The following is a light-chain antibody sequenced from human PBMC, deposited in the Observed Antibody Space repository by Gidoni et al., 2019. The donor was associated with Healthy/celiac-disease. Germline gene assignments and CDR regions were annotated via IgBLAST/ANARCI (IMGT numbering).Light chain of an antibody. CDR2: WAS. CDR1: QSVLYSSNNKNY. Sequence: DIVMTQSPDSLAVSLGKRATINCKSSQSVLYSSNNKNYLAWYQQKPGHPPKLLIYWASTRESGVPDRFSGSGSGTDFALTISSLQAEDVAVYYCQQYYSTPLTFGGGTKVEIK. J-gene: IGKJ4*01. V-gene: IGKV4-1*01. CDR3: QQYYSTPLT.